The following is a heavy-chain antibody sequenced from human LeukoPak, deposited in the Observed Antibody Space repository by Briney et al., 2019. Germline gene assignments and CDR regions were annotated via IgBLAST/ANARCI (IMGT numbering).Heavy chain of an antibody. J-gene: IGHJ3*02. D-gene: IGHD3-9*01. CDR3: ARDRSDILTGYNDAFDI. Sequence: PGGSLRLSCAASGFTFSTYWMSWARQAPGKGLEWVANIKLDGSEKYYVDSVKGRFTISRDNAKNSLYLQMNSLRAEDTAVYYCARDRSDILTGYNDAFDIWGQGTMVTVSS. CDR2: IKLDGSEK. V-gene: IGHV3-7*01. CDR1: GFTFSTYW.